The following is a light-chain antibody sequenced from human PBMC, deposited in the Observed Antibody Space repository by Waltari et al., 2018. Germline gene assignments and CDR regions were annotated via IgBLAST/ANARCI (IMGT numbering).Light chain of an antibody. CDR3: QNHERLPAT. Sequence: EIVLTQSPGTLSLSPGERATLSCRASQSIGKYLVWYQQKPGQAPRLLIYAASSRATGVPDRFSGSGSGTDFSLTISRLAPEDFAVYYCQNHERLPATFGQGTKVEIK. CDR2: AAS. V-gene: IGKV3-20*01. J-gene: IGKJ1*01. CDR1: QSIGKY.